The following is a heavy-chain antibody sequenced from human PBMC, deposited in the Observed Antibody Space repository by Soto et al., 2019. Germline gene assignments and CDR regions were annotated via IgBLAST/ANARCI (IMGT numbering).Heavy chain of an antibody. Sequence: QVQLLESGGGVVQPGRSLRLSCAASGFTFSSYAMHWVRQAPGKGLEWVAVISYDGSNKYYADSVKGRFTISRDNSKNTLYLQMNSLRAEDTAVYYCARETVVTARTPVWDYWGQGTLVTVSS. V-gene: IGHV3-30-3*01. D-gene: IGHD2-21*02. J-gene: IGHJ4*02. CDR3: ARETVVTARTPVWDY. CDR1: GFTFSSYA. CDR2: ISYDGSNK.